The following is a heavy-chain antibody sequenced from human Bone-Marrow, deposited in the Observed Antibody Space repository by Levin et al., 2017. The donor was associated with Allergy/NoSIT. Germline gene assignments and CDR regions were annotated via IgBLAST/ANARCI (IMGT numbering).Heavy chain of an antibody. V-gene: IGHV4-59*08. CDR2: IFDTGST. J-gene: IGHJ4*02. D-gene: IGHD1-26*01. Sequence: PSETLSLTCSVSGDSISTYYWSWIRQPPGKELEWIGYIFDTGSTNYNPSLKGRVTISLDTSKKQFSLKVSSVTAADTAMYYCARHRGANSGSYPFDYWGQGILVTVSS. CDR3: ARHRGANSGSYPFDY. CDR1: GDSISTYY.